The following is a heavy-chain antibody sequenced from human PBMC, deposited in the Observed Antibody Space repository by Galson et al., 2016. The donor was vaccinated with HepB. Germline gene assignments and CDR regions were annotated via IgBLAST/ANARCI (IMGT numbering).Heavy chain of an antibody. CDR1: GGSISSYY. J-gene: IGHJ6*02. Sequence: ETLSLTCTVSGGSISSYYWSWIRQSPGKGLEWIGYIHFSGNTNYNPSLKSRVTISADTSKNQLSLKIKPVTAVDTAVYYCARAFCYGSGSSYPCMDVWGQGTTVTVSS. V-gene: IGHV4-59*01. CDR3: ARAFCYGSGSSYPCMDV. D-gene: IGHD3-10*01. CDR2: IHFSGNT.